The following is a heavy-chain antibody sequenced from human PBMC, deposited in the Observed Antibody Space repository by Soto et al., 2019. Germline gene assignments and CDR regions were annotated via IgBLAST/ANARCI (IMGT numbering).Heavy chain of an antibody. D-gene: IGHD1-1*01. CDR3: ARLPQEYNYYGMDV. V-gene: IGHV4-39*01. J-gene: IGHJ6*02. CDR2: IYYSGNT. Sequence: SETLSLTCTVSGGSIVTGSYYWGWIRQPPGRGLEWLGHIYYSGNTYYPPSLKSRVTISVDTSKNQFSLRLSSVTAADTAVYYCARLPQEYNYYGMDVWGQGTTVTVSS. CDR1: GGSIVTGSYY.